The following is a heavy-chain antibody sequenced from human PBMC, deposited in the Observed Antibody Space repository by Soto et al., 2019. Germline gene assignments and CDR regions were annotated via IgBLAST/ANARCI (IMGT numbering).Heavy chain of an antibody. CDR1: GFIFSNYP. J-gene: IGHJ4*02. CDR3: AKRDNSGWYSLDY. D-gene: IGHD6-19*01. CDR2: VSPSGSNT. Sequence: LRLSCAVSGFIFSNYPMSWVRQAPGKGLEWVSSVSPSGSNTYYADSVKGRFTMSRDNSENRLHLQMNSLRAEDTAVYFCAKRDNSGWYSLDYWGQGTLVTVSS. V-gene: IGHV3-23*01.